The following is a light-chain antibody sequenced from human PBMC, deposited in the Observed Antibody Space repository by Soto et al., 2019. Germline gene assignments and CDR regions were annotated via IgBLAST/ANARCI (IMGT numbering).Light chain of an antibody. CDR2: EGS. J-gene: IGLJ1*01. CDR1: SSDVGSYNL. V-gene: IGLV2-23*01. CDR3: CSYAGSSIYV. Sequence: QSVLTQPASVSGSPGQSIAISCTGTSSDVGSYNLVSWYQQHPGKAPKVMIYEGSKRPSGVSNRFSGSKSGNTASLTISGLQAEDEADYYCCSYAGSSIYVFGPGTKLTVL.